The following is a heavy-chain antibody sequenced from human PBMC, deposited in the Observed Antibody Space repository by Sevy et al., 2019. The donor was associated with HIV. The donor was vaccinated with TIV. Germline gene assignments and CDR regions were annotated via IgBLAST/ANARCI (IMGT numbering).Heavy chain of an antibody. CDR1: GGSTSSYY. Sequence: SETLSLTCTVSGGSTSSYYWTWIRQPPGKGLEWIGYIYYSGATTYNPSLKSGVTISIDTSKKQFSLKLSSVTAADTAVDYCARGIASSRTMAGNYWGQGTLVTVSS. D-gene: IGHD6-19*01. CDR2: IYYSGAT. J-gene: IGHJ4*02. V-gene: IGHV4-59*01. CDR3: ARGIASSRTMAGNY.